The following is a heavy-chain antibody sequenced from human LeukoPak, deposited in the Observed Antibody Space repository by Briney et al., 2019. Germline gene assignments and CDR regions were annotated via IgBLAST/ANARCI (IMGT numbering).Heavy chain of an antibody. J-gene: IGHJ3*02. CDR1: GGSISSYY. Sequence: SGILSLTCTVSGGSISSYYWSWIRQPPGKGLEWIGYIYYSGSTNYNPSLKSRVTISVDTSKNQFSLKLSSVTAADTAVCYCARWNEWELRGAFDIWGQGTMVTVSS. V-gene: IGHV4-59*01. CDR2: IYYSGST. D-gene: IGHD1-26*01. CDR3: ARWNEWELRGAFDI.